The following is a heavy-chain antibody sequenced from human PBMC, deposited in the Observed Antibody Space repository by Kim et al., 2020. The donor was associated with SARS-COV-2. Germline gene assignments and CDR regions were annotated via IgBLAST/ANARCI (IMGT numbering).Heavy chain of an antibody. J-gene: IGHJ4*02. Sequence: GGSLRLSCAASGFTFSSYWMHWVRQAPEKGLVWVSRLNSDGSSADYADSVKGRFTISRDNAKNTLFLQMNALRAEDTAVYYCARERTNSWYYFDSWGRGALVTVSS. CDR1: GFTFSSYW. V-gene: IGHV3-74*01. CDR2: LNSDGSSA. D-gene: IGHD6-13*01. CDR3: ARERTNSWYYFDS.